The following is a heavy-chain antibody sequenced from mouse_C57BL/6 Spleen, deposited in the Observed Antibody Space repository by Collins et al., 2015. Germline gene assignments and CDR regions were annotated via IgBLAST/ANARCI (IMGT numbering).Heavy chain of an antibody. CDR3: ARGAINYYGSPPFAY. D-gene: IGHD1-1*01. CDR1: GYTFTSYW. V-gene: IGHV1-64*01. CDR2: IHPNSGST. Sequence: QVQLQQPGAELVKPGASVKLSCKASGYTFTSYWMHWVKQRPGQGLEWIGMIHPNSGSTNYNEKFKSKATLTVDKSSSTAYMQLSSLTSEDSAAYYCARGAINYYGSPPFAYWGQGTLVTVSA. J-gene: IGHJ3*01.